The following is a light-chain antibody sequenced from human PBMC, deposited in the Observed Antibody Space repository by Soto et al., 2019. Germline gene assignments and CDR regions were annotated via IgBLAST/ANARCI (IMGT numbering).Light chain of an antibody. CDR1: QTISSW. CDR2: KAT. Sequence: DIQMTQSPSTLSASVGDRVTITCRASQTISSWLAWYQQKPGKAPKLLIYKATNLEGGVPSRFSGSGSGTEVNITISSLQPDDFATYYCQQYNTYPLTFGGGTTVEIK. V-gene: IGKV1-5*03. J-gene: IGKJ4*01. CDR3: QQYNTYPLT.